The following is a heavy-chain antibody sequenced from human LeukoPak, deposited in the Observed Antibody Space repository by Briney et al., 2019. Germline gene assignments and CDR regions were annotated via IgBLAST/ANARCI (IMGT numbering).Heavy chain of an antibody. J-gene: IGHJ4*02. D-gene: IGHD4-17*01. Sequence: GGSLRLSCSASGFSFSICSMHWVRQAPGKGLEYVSAISSNGGNTNYADSVKSRFTISRDNSKNTLYLQMSSLRAEDTAVYFCVKATVTSSYFDYFDYWGQGTLVTVSS. CDR3: VKATVTSSYFDYFDY. CDR2: ISSNGGNT. V-gene: IGHV3-64D*09. CDR1: GFSFSICS.